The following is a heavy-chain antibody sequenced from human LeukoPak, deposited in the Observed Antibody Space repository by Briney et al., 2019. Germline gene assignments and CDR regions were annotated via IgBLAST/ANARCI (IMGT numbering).Heavy chain of an antibody. CDR2: ISSSSGSTI. Sequence: GGSLRLSCAASGFTFDDYAMHWVRQAPGKGLEWISYISSSSGSTIFYADSVKGRFTISRDNAKKSVYLQMNSLRAEDTALYYCARDGGYCVGGSCYNDAFDIWGQGTMVTVSS. J-gene: IGHJ3*02. V-gene: IGHV3-11*01. CDR3: ARDGGYCVGGSCYNDAFDI. D-gene: IGHD2-15*01. CDR1: GFTFDDYA.